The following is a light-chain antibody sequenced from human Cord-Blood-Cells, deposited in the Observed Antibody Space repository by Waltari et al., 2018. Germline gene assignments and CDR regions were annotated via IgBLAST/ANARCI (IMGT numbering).Light chain of an antibody. CDR3: SSYTSSSTYV. Sequence: QSALTQPASVSGSPGQSITIPCPGTSSDVGGHNYVSCYQHHPSKAPKLMIYDVSNRPSGVSNRFSGSKSGNTASLTISGLQAEDEADYYCSSYTSSSTYVFGTGTKVTVL. CDR1: SSDVGGHNY. V-gene: IGLV2-14*03. CDR2: DVS. J-gene: IGLJ1*01.